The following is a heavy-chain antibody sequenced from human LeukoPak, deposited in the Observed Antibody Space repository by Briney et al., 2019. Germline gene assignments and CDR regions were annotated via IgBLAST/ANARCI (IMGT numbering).Heavy chain of an antibody. CDR3: ARAGGDYPEGRTPFDY. V-gene: IGHV3-69-1*01. D-gene: IGHD4-17*01. J-gene: IGHJ4*02. CDR1: GFTFSNYW. CDR2: ISGSTI. Sequence: GGSLRLSCAASGFTFSNYWMHWVRQAPGKGLEWVSAISGSTIYYADSVKGRFTISRDNAKNSLYLQMNSLRAEDTAVYYCARAGGDYPEGRTPFDYWGQGTLVTVSS.